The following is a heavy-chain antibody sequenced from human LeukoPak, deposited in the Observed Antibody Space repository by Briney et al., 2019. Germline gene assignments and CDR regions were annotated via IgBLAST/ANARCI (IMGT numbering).Heavy chain of an antibody. J-gene: IGHJ5*02. CDR1: GGSISSGGYY. CDR2: IYYSGST. V-gene: IGHV4-31*03. CDR3: ARTKGNFHPFDP. Sequence: SETLSLTCTVSGGSISSGGYYWSWIRQHPGKGPEWIGYIYYSGSTYYNPSLKSRVTISVDTSKNQFSLKLSSVTAADTAVYYCARTKGNFHPFDPWGQGTLVTVSS.